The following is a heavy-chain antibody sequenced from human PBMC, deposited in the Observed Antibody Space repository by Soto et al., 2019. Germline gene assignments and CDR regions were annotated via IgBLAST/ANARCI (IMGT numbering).Heavy chain of an antibody. Sequence: QVQLVQSGSEVKKPGASVQVSCKASGYTFSSNGISWVRQAPGQGLEWMGWISADSGNTNYAQKVQGRVTMTTDKSMSTVYMELRSLRSDDTAVYYCVRDKDHRFDYWGQGTLVTVSS. CDR2: ISADSGNT. CDR3: VRDKDHRFDY. CDR1: GYTFSSNG. J-gene: IGHJ4*02. V-gene: IGHV1-18*01.